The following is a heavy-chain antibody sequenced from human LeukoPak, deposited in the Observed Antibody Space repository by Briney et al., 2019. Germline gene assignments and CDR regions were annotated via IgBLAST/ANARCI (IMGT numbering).Heavy chain of an antibody. Sequence: ASVKVSCKASGYTFTSYAMHWVRQAPGQRLEWMGWINAGNGNTKYSQKFQGRVTITRDTSASTAYMELRSLRSDDTAVYYCARGGYYNILTGYETADAFDIWGQGTMVTVSP. D-gene: IGHD3-9*01. V-gene: IGHV1-3*01. CDR1: GYTFTSYA. CDR2: INAGNGNT. J-gene: IGHJ3*02. CDR3: ARGGYYNILTGYETADAFDI.